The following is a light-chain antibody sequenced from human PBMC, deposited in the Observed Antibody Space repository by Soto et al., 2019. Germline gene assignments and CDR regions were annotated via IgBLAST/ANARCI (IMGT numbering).Light chain of an antibody. V-gene: IGLV2-8*01. CDR1: SSDVGGYNY. CDR2: EVI. Sequence: QSVLTQPPSAPGSPGQSVTISCTGTSSDVGGYNYVSWYQQHPGKAPKLLIYEVIKRPSGVPDRFSASRSGNTASLTVSGLQAEDEADYYCSSYAGSNTPYVFGTGTKLTVL. J-gene: IGLJ1*01. CDR3: SSYAGSNTPYV.